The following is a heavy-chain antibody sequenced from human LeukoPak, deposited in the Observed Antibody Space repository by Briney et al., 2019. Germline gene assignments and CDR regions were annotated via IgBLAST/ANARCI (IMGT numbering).Heavy chain of an antibody. V-gene: IGHV1-18*04. J-gene: IGHJ4*02. D-gene: IGHD6-19*01. Sequence: ASVKVSCKASGHTFTNHGFSWVRQAPGQGLEWMGWISAYNGDTKYSQKLQGRVTMTTDTSTSTAYMELRSLTSDDTAVYYCARDPSNSSGWYVYFDSWGQGTLVTVSS. CDR3: ARDPSNSSGWYVYFDS. CDR1: GHTFTNHG. CDR2: ISAYNGDT.